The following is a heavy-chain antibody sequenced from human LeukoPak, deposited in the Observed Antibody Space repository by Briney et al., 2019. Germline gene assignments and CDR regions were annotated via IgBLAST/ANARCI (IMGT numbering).Heavy chain of an antibody. CDR1: GGSFSSGDYY. D-gene: IGHD4-11*01. J-gene: IGHJ4*02. CDR2: IYYSGST. Sequence: SQTLSLTCTVSGGSFSSGDYYWSWIRQPPGKGLEWIGYIYYSGSTYYNPSLKSRVTISVDTSKNQFSLRLSSVTAADTAVYYCATREDCINYPGPFDYWGQGTLVTVSS. V-gene: IGHV4-30-4*08. CDR3: ATREDCINYPGPFDY.